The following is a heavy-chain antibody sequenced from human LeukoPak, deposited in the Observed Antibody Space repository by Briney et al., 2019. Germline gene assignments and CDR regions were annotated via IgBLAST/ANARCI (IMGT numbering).Heavy chain of an antibody. V-gene: IGHV1-46*01. CDR3: ARDPHPGIAAAGIAYYFDY. D-gene: IGHD6-13*01. CDR2: INPSGGST. CDR1: GYTFTSYY. Sequence: ASVKVSCKASGYTFTSYYMHWVRQAPGQRLEWMGIINPSGGSTSYAQKFQGRVTMTRDMSTSTVYMELSSLRSEDTAVYYCARDPHPGIAAAGIAYYFDYWGQGTLVTVSS. J-gene: IGHJ4*02.